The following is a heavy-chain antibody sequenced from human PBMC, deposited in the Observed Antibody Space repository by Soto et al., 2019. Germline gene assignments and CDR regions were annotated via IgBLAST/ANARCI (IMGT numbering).Heavy chain of an antibody. V-gene: IGHV4-34*01. CDR3: ARAGFIVVVPAAIMGAWFDP. Sequence: PSETLSLTCAVYGGSFSGYYWSWIRQPPGKGLEWIGEINHSGSTNYNPSLKSRVTISVDTSKNQFSLKLSSATAADTAVYYCARAGFIVVVPAAIMGAWFDPWGQGTLVTVSS. J-gene: IGHJ5*02. D-gene: IGHD2-2*01. CDR1: GGSFSGYY. CDR2: INHSGST.